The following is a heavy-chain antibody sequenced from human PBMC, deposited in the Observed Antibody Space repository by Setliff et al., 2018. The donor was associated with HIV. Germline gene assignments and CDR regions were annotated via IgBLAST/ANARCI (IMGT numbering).Heavy chain of an antibody. Sequence: GSLRLSCEGAGFTFSDYAIRWVRQVPGKGLEWVAGISGSTSSRTYYGDSVQGRFTISRDNSKNTVYLQMNSLRAEDTALYFCARDRRVGYPRDAFDVWGQGTMVTVSS. CDR2: ISGSTSSRT. J-gene: IGHJ3*01. CDR3: ARDRRVGYPRDAFDV. V-gene: IGHV3-23*02. D-gene: IGHD5-18*01. CDR1: GFTFSDYA.